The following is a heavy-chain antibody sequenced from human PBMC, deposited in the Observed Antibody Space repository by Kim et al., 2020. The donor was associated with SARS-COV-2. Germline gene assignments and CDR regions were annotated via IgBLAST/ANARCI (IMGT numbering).Heavy chain of an antibody. CDR3: AKDIGSSSWYPDY. Sequence: GGSLRLSCAASGFTFDDYAMHWVRQAPGKGLEWVSGISWSSGSIGYADSVKGRFTISRDNAKNSLYLQMNSLRAEYTALYYCAKDIGSSSWYPDYWGQGTLVTVSS. CDR1: GFTFDDYA. D-gene: IGHD6-13*01. V-gene: IGHV3-9*01. CDR2: ISWSSGSI. J-gene: IGHJ4*02.